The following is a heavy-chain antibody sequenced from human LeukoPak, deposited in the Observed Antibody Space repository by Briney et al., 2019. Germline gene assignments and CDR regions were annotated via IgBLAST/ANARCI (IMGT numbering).Heavy chain of an antibody. CDR2: IYYTGST. J-gene: IGHJ4*02. D-gene: IGHD4-23*01. CDR3: ASDRGYGGNSGGFDY. CDR1: GDLITSYY. Sequence: SETLSLTCTVSGDLITSYYWTWIRQTPGKGLEWIGHIYYTGSTKYNPSLKSRVTISVDTSEKHFSLKLKSVTAADTAVYYCASDRGYGGNSGGFDYWGQGILVTVSS. V-gene: IGHV4-59*01.